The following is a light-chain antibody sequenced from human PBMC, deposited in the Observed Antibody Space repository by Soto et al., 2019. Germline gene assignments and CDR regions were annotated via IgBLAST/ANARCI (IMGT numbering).Light chain of an antibody. CDR2: LNSDGSH. V-gene: IGLV4-69*01. CDR1: NGHNTNA. J-gene: IGLJ2*01. CDR3: QTWDTGMV. Sequence: QSALTQSPSASASLGASVKLTCTLSNGHNTNAIAWHQQRPEKGPRFLMKLNSDGSHSRGGGIPDRFSGSSSGAERYLTISGLQSEDEADYYCQTWDTGMVFGGGTQLTVL.